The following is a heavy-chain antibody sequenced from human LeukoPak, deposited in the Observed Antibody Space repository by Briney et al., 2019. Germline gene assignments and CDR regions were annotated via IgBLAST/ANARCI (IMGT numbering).Heavy chain of an antibody. CDR1: GDSISSHY. D-gene: IGHD1-26*01. J-gene: IGHJ4*02. Sequence: SETLSLTCTVSGDSISSHYWSWIRQPPGKGLEWIGYMYYSGGTNYNPSLKSRVTISVDTSKNQFSLKLNSVTAADTAVYYCARHGGSYSFDYWGQGTLVTVPS. CDR3: ARHGGSYSFDY. V-gene: IGHV4-59*08. CDR2: MYYSGGT.